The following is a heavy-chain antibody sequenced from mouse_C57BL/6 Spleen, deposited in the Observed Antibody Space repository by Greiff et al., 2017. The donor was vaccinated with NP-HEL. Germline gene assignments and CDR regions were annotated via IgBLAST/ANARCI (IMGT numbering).Heavy chain of an antibody. D-gene: IGHD2-14*01. J-gene: IGHJ4*01. CDR2: INPSTGGT. CDR3: ARSLLEENAMDY. CDR1: GYSFTGYY. Sequence: EVQLQQSGPELVKPGASVKISCKASGYSFTGYYMNWVKQSPEKSLEWIGEINPSTGGTTYNQKFKAKATLTVDKSSSTAYMQLKSLTSEDSAVYYCARSLLEENAMDYWGQGTSVTVSS. V-gene: IGHV1-42*01.